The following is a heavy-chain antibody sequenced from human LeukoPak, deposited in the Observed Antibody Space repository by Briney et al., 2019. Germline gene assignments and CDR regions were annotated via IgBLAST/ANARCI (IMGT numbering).Heavy chain of an antibody. CDR2: VNLQGFT. V-gene: IGHV4-4*02. J-gene: IGHJ4*02. CDR1: GGSVTSTNY. CDR3: AREGGPYRPLDY. Sequence: SGTLSLTCGVSGGSVTSTNYWTWVRQPPGKGLELIGEVNLQGFTNYNPSLMGRVAISVDTFENHISLQLTSVTAADTAVYYCAREGGPYRPLDYSGQGTLVTVSS.